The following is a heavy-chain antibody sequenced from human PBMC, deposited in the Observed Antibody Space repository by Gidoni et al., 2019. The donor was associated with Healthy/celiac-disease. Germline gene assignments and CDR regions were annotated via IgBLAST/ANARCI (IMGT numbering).Heavy chain of an antibody. Sequence: QVQRVPSGDAVKKPGSSMKVPSKASGGTFNGDTISWVRQAPGQGLEWMGRIIPILGIANYAQKFQGRFTITADKSTSTAYIELSSLRTEDTAVYYCARDLYESSGSLSLWGQGTLVTVSS. J-gene: IGHJ4*02. CDR3: ARDLYESSGSLSL. CDR2: IIPILGIA. V-gene: IGHV1-69*08. D-gene: IGHD3-22*01. CDR1: GGTFNGDT.